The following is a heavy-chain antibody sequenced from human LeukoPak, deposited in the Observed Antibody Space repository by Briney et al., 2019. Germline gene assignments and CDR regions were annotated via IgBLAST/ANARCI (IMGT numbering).Heavy chain of an antibody. CDR2: MNPNSGNT. J-gene: IGHJ4*02. V-gene: IGHV1-8*03. D-gene: IGHD3-10*01. CDR3: ARGRYGTLLWFGESDPYFDY. Sequence: ASVKVSCKASGYTFTSYDINWVRQATGQGLEWIGWMNPNSGNTGYAQKFQGRVTITRNTSISTAYMELSSLRSEDTAVYYCARGRYGTLLWFGESDPYFDYWGQGTLVTVSS. CDR1: GYTFTSYD.